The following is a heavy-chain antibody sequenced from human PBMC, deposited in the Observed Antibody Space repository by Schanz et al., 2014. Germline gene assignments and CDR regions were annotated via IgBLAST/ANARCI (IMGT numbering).Heavy chain of an antibody. J-gene: IGHJ4*02. D-gene: IGHD5-12*01. V-gene: IGHV3-23*01. CDR1: GFTFSTYA. CDR2: INGNGGIT. CDR3: ARGGSSGYDPPRH. Sequence: EVQLLESGGALVQPGGSLRLSCSASGFTFSTYAMSWVRQAPGKGLEWVSAINGNGGITYYADPVKGRFTISRDNSKNTLYLQMNSLRAEDTAAYYCARGGSSGYDPPRHWGQGTLVTVSS.